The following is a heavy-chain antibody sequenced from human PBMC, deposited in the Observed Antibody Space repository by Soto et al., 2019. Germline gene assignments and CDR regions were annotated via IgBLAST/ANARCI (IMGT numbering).Heavy chain of an antibody. D-gene: IGHD3-9*01. J-gene: IGHJ6*02. V-gene: IGHV1-69*02. CDR2: IIPILGIA. Sequence: QVQLVQSGAEVKKPGSSVKVSCKASGGTFSSYTISWVRQAPGQGLEWMGRIIPILGIANYAQKFQGRVTISADKPTSTAYRELRRLRSEDTAVYYCARAVLRYFDRPSPHFPDYGMDVWGQGTTVTVSS. CDR3: ARAVLRYFDRPSPHFPDYGMDV. CDR1: GGTFSSYT.